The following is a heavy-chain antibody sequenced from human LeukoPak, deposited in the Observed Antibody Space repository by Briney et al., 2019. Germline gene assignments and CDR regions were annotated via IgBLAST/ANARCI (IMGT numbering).Heavy chain of an antibody. D-gene: IGHD1-26*01. Sequence: PGGSLRLSCAASGFTFSSFSMNWVRQAPGKGLEWVSSLSTSTSYINYADSVKGRFTISRDNAKNSLYLQMSSLRAEDTAVYYCARAHIVGETAAFDIWGQGTLVTVSS. V-gene: IGHV3-21*01. J-gene: IGHJ3*02. CDR1: GFTFSSFS. CDR2: LSTSTSYI. CDR3: ARAHIVGETAAFDI.